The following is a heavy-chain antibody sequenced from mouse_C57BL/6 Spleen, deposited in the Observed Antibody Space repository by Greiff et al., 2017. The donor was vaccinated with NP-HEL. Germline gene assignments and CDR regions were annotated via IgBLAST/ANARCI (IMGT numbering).Heavy chain of an antibody. CDR2: ISYDGSN. CDR1: GYSITSGYY. CDR3: ARDPTVTTGGSYAMDY. V-gene: IGHV3-6*01. D-gene: IGHD2-2*01. J-gene: IGHJ4*01. Sequence: EVQLQESGPGLVKPSQSLSLTCSVTGYSITSGYYWNWIRQFPGNKLEWMGYISYDGSNNYNPSLKNRISITRDTSKNQFFLKLNSVTTEDTATYYCARDPTVTTGGSYAMDYWGQGTSVTVSS.